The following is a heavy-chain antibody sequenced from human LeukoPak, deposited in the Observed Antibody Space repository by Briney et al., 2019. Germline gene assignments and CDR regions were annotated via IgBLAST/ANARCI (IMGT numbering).Heavy chain of an antibody. Sequence: PGGSLRLSCAASGFTFSTYAMSWVRQAPGKGLEWVSGISGSGGTTYYADSAKGRFTISRDNSKNTLYLQMNSLRAEDTAVYYCAKAQNRGYSYGYPYFDYWGQGTLVTVSS. CDR2: ISGSGGTT. CDR1: GFTFSTYA. V-gene: IGHV3-23*01. J-gene: IGHJ4*02. D-gene: IGHD5-18*01. CDR3: AKAQNRGYSYGYPYFDY.